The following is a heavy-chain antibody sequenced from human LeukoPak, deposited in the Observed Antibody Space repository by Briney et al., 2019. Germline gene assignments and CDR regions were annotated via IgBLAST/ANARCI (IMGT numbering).Heavy chain of an antibody. J-gene: IGHJ4*02. Sequence: GASVKVSCKASGYTFTSYGISWVRQAPGQGLEWMGWISAYNGNTNYAQKLQGRVTMTTDTSTSTAYTELRSLRSGDTAVYYCARDATHDYGDYFDYWGQGTLVTVSS. CDR2: ISAYNGNT. CDR3: ARDATHDYGDYFDY. V-gene: IGHV1-18*01. D-gene: IGHD4-17*01. CDR1: GYTFTSYG.